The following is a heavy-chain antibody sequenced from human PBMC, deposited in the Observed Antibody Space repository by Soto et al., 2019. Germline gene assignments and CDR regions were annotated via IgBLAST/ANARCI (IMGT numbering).Heavy chain of an antibody. CDR1: ASTYG. Sequence: QVHLVQSGYEVKKPAASVQVSCKASASTYGVSWVRQAPGQGIEWMGWISGYNGNTNYAQRLQARVTMTLDTSTNTPYTEPRSLTTDSTAVYYCASESILSSRTARRVSYCDPWGPGTLVTVS. D-gene: IGHD3-9*01. V-gene: IGHV1-18*01. CDR3: ASESILSSRTARRVSYCDP. J-gene: IGHJ5*02. CDR2: ISGYNGNT.